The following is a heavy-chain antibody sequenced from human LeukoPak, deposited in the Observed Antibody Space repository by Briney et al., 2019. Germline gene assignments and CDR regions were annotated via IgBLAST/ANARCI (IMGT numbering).Heavy chain of an antibody. D-gene: IGHD3-10*01. CDR3: ASLGGGRLYYYGMDV. V-gene: IGHV3-74*01. CDR2: INSDGSST. Sequence: GGSLRLSCAASGFTFSSYWMHWVRQAPGKGLVWVSRINSDGSSTSYADSVKGRFTISRDNAKNTLYLQMNSLRAEDTAVYYCASLGGGRLYYYGMDVWGQGTTVTVSS. CDR1: GFTFSSYW. J-gene: IGHJ6*02.